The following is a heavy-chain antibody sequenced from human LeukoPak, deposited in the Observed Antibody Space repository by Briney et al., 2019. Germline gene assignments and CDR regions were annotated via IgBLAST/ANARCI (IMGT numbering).Heavy chain of an antibody. CDR1: GYTFTGYY. J-gene: IGHJ5*02. CDR3: ARPKGYSGYDYDSWFDP. V-gene: IGHV1-2*02. D-gene: IGHD5-12*01. Sequence: ASVKVFCKASGYTFTGYYMRWVRQAPGQGLEWMGWINPNSGGTNYAQKFQGRVTMTRDTSISTAYMELSRLRSDDTAVYYCARPKGYSGYDYDSWFDPWGQGTLVTVSS. CDR2: INPNSGGT.